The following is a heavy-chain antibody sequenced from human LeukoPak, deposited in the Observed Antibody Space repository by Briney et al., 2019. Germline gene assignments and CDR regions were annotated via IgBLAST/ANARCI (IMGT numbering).Heavy chain of an antibody. D-gene: IGHD3-16*01. CDR1: GFTFSIYG. V-gene: IGHV3-7*04. J-gene: IGHJ6*02. CDR2: MKQDRIEK. CDR3: AREGGGMDV. Sequence: GGSLTLSCAASGFTFSIYGMAWVREAPGKGLEWVANMKQDRIEKYYMDSVKGRFTILRDNAKNSLYLQMNSLRPEDTAIYYCAREGGGMDVWGQGTTVTVSS.